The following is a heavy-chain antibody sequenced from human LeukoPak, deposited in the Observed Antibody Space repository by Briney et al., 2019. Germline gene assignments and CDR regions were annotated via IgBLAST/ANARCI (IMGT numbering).Heavy chain of an antibody. CDR2: INHSGST. CDR1: GGSFSGYY. V-gene: IGHV4-34*01. CDR3: ARTVTTPALDY. D-gene: IGHD4-11*01. Sequence: PSETLSLTCAVYGGSFSGYYWSWIRQPPGKGLEWIGEINHSGSTNYNPSLKSRVTISVDTSKNQFSLKLSSVTAADTAVYYCARTVTTPALDYWGQGTLVTVSS. J-gene: IGHJ4*02.